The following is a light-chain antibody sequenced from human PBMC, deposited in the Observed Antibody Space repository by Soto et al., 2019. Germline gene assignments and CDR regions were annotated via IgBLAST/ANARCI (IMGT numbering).Light chain of an antibody. CDR1: ESGSDNY. J-gene: IGKJ4*01. CDR3: QQYGSSPLT. V-gene: IGKV3-20*01. CDR2: GAS. Sequence: EIVWTKSPGTLSFSPGERASLSCSASESGSDNYLAWYQQRSGQAPRLVIYGASSRASAVPYRFSGSGSGADFTLTISRLEPEDCAVYYCQQYGSSPLTFRGGTKVEIK.